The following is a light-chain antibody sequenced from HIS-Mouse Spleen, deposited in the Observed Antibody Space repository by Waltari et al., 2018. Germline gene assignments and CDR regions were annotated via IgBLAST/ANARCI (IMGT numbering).Light chain of an antibody. CDR2: EGS. Sequence: QSALTQPASVSGSPGPSLTISCPGTISYFRSSNLVSWYQQHPGKAPKLMVYEGSKRPSGVSNRFSGSKSGNTASLTISGLQAEDEADYYCCSYAGSSTWVFGGGTKLTVL. V-gene: IGLV2-23*01. CDR1: ISYFRSSNL. J-gene: IGLJ3*02. CDR3: CSYAGSSTWV.